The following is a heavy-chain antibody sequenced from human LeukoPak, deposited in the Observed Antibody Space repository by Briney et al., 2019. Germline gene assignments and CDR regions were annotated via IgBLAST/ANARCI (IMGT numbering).Heavy chain of an antibody. J-gene: IGHJ4*02. D-gene: IGHD5-18*01. Sequence: PSETLSLTCTVSGGSISSGGYYWSWIRQHPGKGLEWIGYIYYSGSTYYNPSLKSRVTISVDTSKNQFSLKLSSVTAADTAVYYCARGFVYNYRYTFGYWGQGTLVTVSS. CDR1: GGSISSGGYY. CDR3: ARGFVYNYRYTFGY. V-gene: IGHV4-31*03. CDR2: IYYSGST.